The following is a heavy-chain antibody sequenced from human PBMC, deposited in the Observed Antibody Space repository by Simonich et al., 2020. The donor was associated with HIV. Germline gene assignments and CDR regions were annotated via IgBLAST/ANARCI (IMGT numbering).Heavy chain of an antibody. CDR2: ISSSGSPI. V-gene: IGHV3-48*03. D-gene: IGHD2-15*01. CDR3: ATLGYCSGGSCSYFDY. CDR1: GFTFSSYE. Sequence: CAASGFTFSSYEMNGVRQAPGKGLEWVSYISSSGSPIYYADSVKGRFTISRDNAKNSLYLQMNSLRAEDTAVYYCATLGYCSGGSCSYFDYWGQGTLVIVSS. J-gene: IGHJ4*02.